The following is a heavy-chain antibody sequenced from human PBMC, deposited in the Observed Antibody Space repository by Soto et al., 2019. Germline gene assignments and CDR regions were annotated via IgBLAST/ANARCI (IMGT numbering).Heavy chain of an antibody. CDR3: ARHRAGGVVVPGYYFDY. CDR2: IYYSGST. J-gene: IGHJ4*02. D-gene: IGHD2-2*01. CDR1: GGSISSSSYY. V-gene: IGHV4-39*01. Sequence: SETLSLTCTVSGGSISSSSYYWGWIRQPPGKGLEWIGSIYYSGSTYYNPSLKSRVTISVDTSKNQFSLKLSSVTAADTAVYYCARHRAGGVVVPGYYFDYWGQGTLVTVSS.